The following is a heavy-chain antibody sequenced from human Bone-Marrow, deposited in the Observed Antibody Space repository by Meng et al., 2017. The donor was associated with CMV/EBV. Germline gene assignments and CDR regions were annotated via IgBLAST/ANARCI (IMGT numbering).Heavy chain of an antibody. D-gene: IGHD3-22*01. J-gene: IGHJ4*01. V-gene: IGHV3-23*04. CDR2: LSATGGNT. CDR3: AKDPGSGYWVY. Sequence: VALVVSGGGLEQPGGSLRLSCAASGFIFSNYAMSWVRQAPGKGLEWVSALSATGGNTYYADSVKGRFTVSRDNSKNIMYLQMNNLRGEDTARYYCAKDPGSGYWVYWGQGTLVTVSS. CDR1: GFIFSNYA.